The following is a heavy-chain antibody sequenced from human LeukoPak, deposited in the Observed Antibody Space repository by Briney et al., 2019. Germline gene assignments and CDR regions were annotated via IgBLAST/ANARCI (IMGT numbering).Heavy chain of an antibody. CDR2: ISGSGGST. CDR3: AAPGGSSSSPWFDP. Sequence: GGSLRLSCAASGFTFSSYWMSWVRQAPGKGLEWVSAISGSGGSTYYADSVKGRFTISRDNSKNTLYLQMNSLRAEDTAVYYCAAPGGSSSSPWFDPWGQGTLVTASS. CDR1: GFTFSSYW. J-gene: IGHJ5*02. V-gene: IGHV3-23*01. D-gene: IGHD6-6*01.